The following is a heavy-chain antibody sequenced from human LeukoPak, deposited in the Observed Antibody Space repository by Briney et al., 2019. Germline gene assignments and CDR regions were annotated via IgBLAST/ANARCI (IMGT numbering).Heavy chain of an antibody. CDR3: ARENYASGSYGDY. V-gene: IGHV3-48*01. Sequence: GGSLRLSCATSGFTFSSYSMNWVRQAPGKGLEWVSYISSSSSTIYYTHSVKGRFTISRDNAKNSLYLQMNSLRAEDTGVYYCARENYASGSYGDYWGQGTLVTVSS. J-gene: IGHJ4*02. CDR2: ISSSSSTI. CDR1: GFTFSSYS. D-gene: IGHD3-10*01.